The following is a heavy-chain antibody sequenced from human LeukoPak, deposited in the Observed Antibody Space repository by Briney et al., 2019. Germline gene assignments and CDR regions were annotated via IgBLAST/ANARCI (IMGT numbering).Heavy chain of an antibody. CDR2: INDSGGGT. Sequence: GGSLRLSCAASGFTFSNFAMTWVRQAPGKGLEWVSVINDSGGGTSYADFGEGRFTIYRDNSKNTLYLQMNSLRAEDTAVYYCAKSDCTSTSCYTIDYWGQGTLVTVSS. CDR1: GFTFSNFA. D-gene: IGHD2-2*02. CDR3: AKSDCTSTSCYTIDY. V-gene: IGHV3-23*01. J-gene: IGHJ4*02.